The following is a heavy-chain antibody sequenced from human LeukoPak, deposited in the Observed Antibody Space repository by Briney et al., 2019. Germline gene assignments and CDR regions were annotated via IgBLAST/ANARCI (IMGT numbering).Heavy chain of an antibody. CDR2: INPSGGST. Sequence: GASVKVSCKASGGTFSSYAISWVRQAPGQGLEWMGIINPSGGSTSYAQKFQGRVTMTRDTSTSTVYMELSSLRSEDTAVYYCAREGGDCSGGSCSEYFQHWGQGTLVTVSS. CDR3: AREGGDCSGGSCSEYFQH. V-gene: IGHV1-46*01. D-gene: IGHD2-15*01. CDR1: GGTFSSYA. J-gene: IGHJ1*01.